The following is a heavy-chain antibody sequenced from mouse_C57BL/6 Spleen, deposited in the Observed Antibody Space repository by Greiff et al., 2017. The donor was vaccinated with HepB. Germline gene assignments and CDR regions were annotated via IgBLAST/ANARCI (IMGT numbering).Heavy chain of an antibody. Sequence: SGAELVRPGASVTLSCKASGYTFTDYEMHWVKQTPVHGLEWIGAIDPETGGTAYNQKFKGKAILTADKSSSTAYMELRSLTSEDSAVYYCTRDSNDYFDYWGQGTTLTVSS. CDR2: IDPETGGT. CDR3: TRDSNDYFDY. V-gene: IGHV1-15*01. D-gene: IGHD2-5*01. J-gene: IGHJ2*01. CDR1: GYTFTDYE.